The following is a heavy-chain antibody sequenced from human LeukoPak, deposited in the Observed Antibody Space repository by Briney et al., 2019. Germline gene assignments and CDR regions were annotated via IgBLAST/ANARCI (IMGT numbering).Heavy chain of an antibody. D-gene: IGHD3-3*01. J-gene: IGHJ6*03. V-gene: IGHV3-23*01. CDR2: ISGSGGST. CDR1: GFTFSSYA. Sequence: GGALRLSCAASGFTFSSYAMSWVRQAPGKGLEWVSAISGSGGSTYYADSVKGRFTISRDNSKNTLYLQMNSLRAEDTAVYYCANSIFGVVYLYSGPNYYYMDVWGKGTTVTVSS. CDR3: ANSIFGVVYLYSGPNYYYMDV.